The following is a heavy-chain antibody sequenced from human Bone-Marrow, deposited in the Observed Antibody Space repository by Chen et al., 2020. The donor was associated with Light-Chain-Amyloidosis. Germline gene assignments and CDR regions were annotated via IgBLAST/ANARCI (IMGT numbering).Heavy chain of an antibody. V-gene: IGHV3-48*01. CDR1: GFTFGTYS. D-gene: IGHD6-13*01. CDR3: ARDSGESAADDF. J-gene: IGHJ4*02. Sequence: VQLVESGGGLVQPGGSLRLSCAASGFTFGTYSLTWVRQAPGKGLEWLSYISSNGSAIFYAASVRGRFTISRDNANSSLYLQMRNLGVEDTAVYYCARDSGESAADDFWGQGTLVTVSS. CDR2: ISSNGSAI.